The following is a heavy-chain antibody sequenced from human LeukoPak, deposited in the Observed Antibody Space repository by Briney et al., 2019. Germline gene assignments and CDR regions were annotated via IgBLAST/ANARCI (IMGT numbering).Heavy chain of an antibody. CDR1: GFTFSTYW. Sequence: GGSLRLSCAASGFTFSTYWMSWVRQPPGKGLEWVAFIWDEGSNIYYADSVKGRFTISRDNSKNTLYLQMNGLRAEDTAVYYCAKVGSGWYGIDYWGQGTLVTVSS. CDR3: AKVGSGWYGIDY. D-gene: IGHD6-19*01. CDR2: IWDEGSNI. J-gene: IGHJ4*02. V-gene: IGHV3-30*02.